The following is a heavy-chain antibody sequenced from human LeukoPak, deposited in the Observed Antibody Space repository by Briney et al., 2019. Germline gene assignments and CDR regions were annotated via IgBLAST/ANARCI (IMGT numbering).Heavy chain of an antibody. J-gene: IGHJ6*03. V-gene: IGHV4-4*07. D-gene: IGHD6-6*01. CDR3: ARGVQPSGYYYMDV. CDR2: IYTSGST. CDR1: GGSISSYY. Sequence: SETLSLTCTVSGGSISSYYWSWIRQPAGKGLEWIGRIYTSGSTNYNPSLKSRVTISVDTSKNQFSLKLSSVTAADTAVYYCARGVQPSGYYYMDVWGKGTTVTVSS.